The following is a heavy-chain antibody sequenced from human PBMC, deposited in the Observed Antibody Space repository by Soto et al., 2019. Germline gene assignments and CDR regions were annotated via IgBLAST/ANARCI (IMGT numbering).Heavy chain of an antibody. J-gene: IGHJ5*02. V-gene: IGHV1-2*02. D-gene: IGHD3-10*01. CDR1: GYTFTGYY. CDR3: AREEGFRITMDRGRWFDP. Sequence: QIQLVQSGAEVKKPGASVKVSCRASGYTFTGYYLHWVRQAPGQGLEWMGWVNPISGDTNYAQKFQDRVIMTRDRSITTVHMELSSLRSDDTAVYYCAREEGFRITMDRGRWFDPWGQGTLVTVSS. CDR2: VNPISGDT.